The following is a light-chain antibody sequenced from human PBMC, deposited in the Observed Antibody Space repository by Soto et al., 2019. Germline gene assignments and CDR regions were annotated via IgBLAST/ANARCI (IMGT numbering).Light chain of an antibody. V-gene: IGLV4-69*01. CDR2: LNSDGSH. J-gene: IGLJ2*01. CDR3: QTWGTDVV. Sequence: QSVLTQSPSASASLGASVKLTCTLSSGHSSYAIAWHQQQPEKGPRYLMKLNSDGSHSKGDGIPDRFSGSSSGAERYLTISSLQSEDDADYYCQTWGTDVVFGGGTKVTVL. CDR1: SGHSSYA.